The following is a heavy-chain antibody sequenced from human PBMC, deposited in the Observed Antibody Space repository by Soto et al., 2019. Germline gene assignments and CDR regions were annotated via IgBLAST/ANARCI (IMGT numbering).Heavy chain of an antibody. CDR3: ATDGGI. CDR1: GFTFNSYG. V-gene: IGHV3-30*03. CDR2: ISDDGSNK. Sequence: QVQLVESGGGVVQPGRSLRLSCAASGFTFNSYGMHWVRQAPGKGLEWVAVISDDGSNKYYIDSVKGRFTISRDNSANTLYLQMNSLRAEDTAVYYCATDGGIWGRGTMVTVSS. J-gene: IGHJ3*02.